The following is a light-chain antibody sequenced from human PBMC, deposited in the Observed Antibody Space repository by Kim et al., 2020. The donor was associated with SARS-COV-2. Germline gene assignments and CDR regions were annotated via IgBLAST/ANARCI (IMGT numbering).Light chain of an antibody. CDR1: QNVLYNSNNRNY. CDR2: WAS. CDR3: QQYDTIPLT. V-gene: IGKV4-1*01. J-gene: IGKJ4*01. Sequence: EIVMTQSPDSLAVSLGERATINCKSSQNVLYNSNNRNYLAWFQQKPGQPPKLLIYWASTRESGVPDRFSGSGSGTDFTLTISSVQAEDVAVYYCQQYDTIPLTFGGGTKVVIK.